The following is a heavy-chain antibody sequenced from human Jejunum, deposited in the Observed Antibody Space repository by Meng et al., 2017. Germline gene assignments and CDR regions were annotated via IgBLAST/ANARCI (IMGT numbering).Heavy chain of an antibody. CDR3: ATDVYGDGLAYLDY. V-gene: IGHV4-61*10. CDR1: GGSFAGRSFY. J-gene: IGHJ4*02. Sequence: QGHVQAPDPGSVRPSETLPLTGAISGGSFAGRSFYWTWIRQPSGKGLEWIGYVFDSGSTKYNPSLSSRVTISADTSKNQFSLELSSVTAADTAVYYCATDVYGDGLAYLDYWGQGSLVTVSS. CDR2: VFDSGST. D-gene: IGHD4-17*01.